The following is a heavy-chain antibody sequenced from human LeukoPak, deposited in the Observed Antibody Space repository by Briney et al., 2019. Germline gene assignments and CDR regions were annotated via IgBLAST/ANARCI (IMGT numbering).Heavy chain of an antibody. D-gene: IGHD3-16*01. CDR3: GRSAGFVHFDH. J-gene: IGHJ4*02. Sequence: ASVKVSCKASGYTFTSYYMHWVRQAPGQGLEWMGMINPSGGSTSYAQKFQGTVTMTRDTSMSTVYMELSSLRSEDTAVYYCGRSAGFVHFDHWGQGTLVTVSS. V-gene: IGHV1-46*01. CDR2: INPSGGST. CDR1: GYTFTSYY.